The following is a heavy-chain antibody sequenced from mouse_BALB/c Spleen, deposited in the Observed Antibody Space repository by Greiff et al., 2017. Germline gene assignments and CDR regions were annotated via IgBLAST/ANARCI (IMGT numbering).Heavy chain of an antibody. Sequence: VMLVESGPGLVQPSQSLSITCTVSGFSLTSYGVHWVRQSPGKGLEWLGVIWSGGSTDYNAAFISRLSISKDNSKSQVFFKMNSLQANDTAIYYCARANYYGSSYWYFDVWGAGTTVTVSS. J-gene: IGHJ1*01. CDR1: GFSLTSYG. CDR3: ARANYYGSSYWYFDV. V-gene: IGHV2-2*02. D-gene: IGHD1-1*01. CDR2: IWSGGST.